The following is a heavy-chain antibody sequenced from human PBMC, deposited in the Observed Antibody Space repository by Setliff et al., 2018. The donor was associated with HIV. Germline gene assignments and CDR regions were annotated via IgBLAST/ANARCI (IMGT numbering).Heavy chain of an antibody. Sequence: SETLSLTCSVSGGSINSYYWSWIRQPPGKGLEWVGYIYYSGGTTYNPSLKSRVTISVDTSKNQFSLKLTSVTVADTAVYYCAREGEIRLGELSVDYWGQGTLVTVSS. CDR1: GGSINSYY. D-gene: IGHD3-16*02. V-gene: IGHV4-59*01. J-gene: IGHJ4*02. CDR2: IYYSGGT. CDR3: AREGEIRLGELSVDY.